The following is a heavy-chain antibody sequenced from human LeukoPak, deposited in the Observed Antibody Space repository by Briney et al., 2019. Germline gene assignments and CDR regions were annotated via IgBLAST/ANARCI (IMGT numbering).Heavy chain of an antibody. CDR3: AREDDTGRYMGDDAFDI. D-gene: IGHD1-26*01. J-gene: IGHJ3*02. CDR2: IIPMSDTA. Sequence: SVKVSCKASGGTFNSYAISWVRQAPGQGLEWMGGIIPMSDTANYPQKFRGRLTITADIPTSTVYMEVSSLRSEDTAVYYCAREDDTGRYMGDDAFDIWGQGTMVTVSS. CDR1: GGTFNSYA. V-gene: IGHV1-69*06.